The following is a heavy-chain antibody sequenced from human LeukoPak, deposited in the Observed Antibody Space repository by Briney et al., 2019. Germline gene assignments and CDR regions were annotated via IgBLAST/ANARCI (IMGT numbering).Heavy chain of an antibody. CDR1: GGSISSSSYY. V-gene: IGHV4-39*07. CDR3: ARGTAYCGGDCYVGAFDI. J-gene: IGHJ3*02. D-gene: IGHD2-21*02. Sequence: SETLSLTCTVSGGSISSSSYYWGWIRQPPGKGLEWIGSIYYSGSTYYNPSLRSRVTISVDTSKNQFSLKLSSVTAADTAVYYRARGTAYCGGDCYVGAFDIWGQGTMVTVSS. CDR2: IYYSGST.